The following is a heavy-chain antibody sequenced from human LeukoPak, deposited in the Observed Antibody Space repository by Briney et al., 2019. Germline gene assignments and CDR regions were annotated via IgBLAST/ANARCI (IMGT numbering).Heavy chain of an antibody. V-gene: IGHV3-64*02. CDR3: ARVGSWDAFDI. CDR2: ISSNGGST. D-gene: IGHD1-26*01. J-gene: IGHJ3*02. CDR1: GFTFSSYA. Sequence: GGSLRLSCAASGFTFSSYAMHWVRQAPGKGPEYVSAISSNGGSTYYAGSVKGRFTISRDNSKNTLYLQMGSLRAEDMAVYYCARVGSWDAFDIWGQGTMVTVSS.